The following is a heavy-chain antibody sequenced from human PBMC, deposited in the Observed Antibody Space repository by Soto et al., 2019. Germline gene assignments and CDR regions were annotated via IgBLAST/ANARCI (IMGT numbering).Heavy chain of an antibody. J-gene: IGHJ4*02. V-gene: IGHV3-33*01. Sequence: PGGSLRLSCAASGFTFSSYGMHWVRQAPGKGLEWVAVIWYDGSNKYYADSVKGRFTISRDNSKNTLYLQMNSLRAEDTAVYYCARGMSVGPVQPWLYDVWGPGTLVTVSS. CDR3: ARGMSVGPVQPWLYDV. CDR2: IWYDGSNK. D-gene: IGHD6-19*01. CDR1: GFTFSSYG.